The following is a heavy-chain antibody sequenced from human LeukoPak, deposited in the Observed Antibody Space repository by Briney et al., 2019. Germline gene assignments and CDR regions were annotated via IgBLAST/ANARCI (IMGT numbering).Heavy chain of an antibody. D-gene: IGHD1-1*01. J-gene: IGHJ4*02. Sequence: GGSLTLSCAASGCTFNSYAMSWVRQAPGKGREWVSAISGSGGRTYYADSVKGRVTISRDNSKNTLFLHMNTLRAEDTAIYYCVKLRTGTATNFDYWGQGTLVTVSS. V-gene: IGHV3-23*01. CDR2: ISGSGGRT. CDR1: GCTFNSYA. CDR3: VKLRTGTATNFDY.